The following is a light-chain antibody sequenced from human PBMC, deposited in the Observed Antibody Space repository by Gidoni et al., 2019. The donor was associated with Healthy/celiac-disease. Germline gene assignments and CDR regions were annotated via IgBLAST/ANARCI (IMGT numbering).Light chain of an antibody. J-gene: IGLJ2*01. CDR3: CSYAGSYNHVV. V-gene: IGLV2-11*01. CDR2: DVS. Sequence: HSALTQPRPAPGSPLHSVTISCTGTSSDVVAYNYVSWYQHHPGKAPKPMIYDVSKRLSGVPYRFSGSKSGNTASLTICGLQAEDEADYYCCSYAGSYNHVVFGGGTKLTVL. CDR1: SSDVVAYNY.